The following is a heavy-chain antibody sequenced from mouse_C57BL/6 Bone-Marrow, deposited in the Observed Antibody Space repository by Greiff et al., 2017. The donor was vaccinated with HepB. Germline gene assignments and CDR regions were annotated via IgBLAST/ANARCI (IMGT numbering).Heavy chain of an antibody. V-gene: IGHV1-36*01. CDR3: AKNYDSYYYAMDY. Sequence: EVQGVESGPVLVKPGPSVKISCKASGFTFTDYYMHWVKQSHGKSLEWIGLVYPYNGGTSYNQKFKGKATLTVDTSSSTAYMELNSLTSEDSAVYYCAKNYDSYYYAMDYWGQGTSVTVSS. J-gene: IGHJ4*01. CDR2: VYPYNGGT. CDR1: GFTFTDYY. D-gene: IGHD2-4*01.